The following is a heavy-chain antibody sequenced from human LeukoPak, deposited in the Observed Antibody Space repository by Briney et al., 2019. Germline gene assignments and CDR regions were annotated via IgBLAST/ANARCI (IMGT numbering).Heavy chain of an antibody. V-gene: IGHV3-11*06. CDR3: ARDATAAGRFDP. Sequence: GGSLRLSCAASGFTLSDYYMSWIRQAPGKGLEWVSYISSSGSYTNYADSVKGRFTISRDNAKNSLYLQMNSLRAEDTAVYYCARDATAAGRFDPWGQGTLVTVSS. D-gene: IGHD6-13*01. CDR1: GFTLSDYY. CDR2: ISSSGSYT. J-gene: IGHJ5*02.